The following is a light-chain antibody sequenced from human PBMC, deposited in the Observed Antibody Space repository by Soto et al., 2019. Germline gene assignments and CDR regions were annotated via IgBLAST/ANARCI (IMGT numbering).Light chain of an antibody. CDR3: SSYTSSSTFYV. CDR1: SSDAGGYNY. Sequence: QSVLTQPASVSGSPGQSITISCTGTSSDAGGYNYVSWYQQHPGKAPKLMIYEVSNRPSGVSNRFSGSKSGNTASLTISGLQAEDEADYYCSSYTSSSTFYVFGTGTKATVL. J-gene: IGLJ1*01. V-gene: IGLV2-14*01. CDR2: EVS.